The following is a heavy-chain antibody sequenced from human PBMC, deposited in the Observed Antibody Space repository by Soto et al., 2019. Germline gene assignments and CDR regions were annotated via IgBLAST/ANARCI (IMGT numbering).Heavy chain of an antibody. CDR1: GFIFDDYA. V-gene: IGHV3-9*01. CDR2: ISWNSGSI. CDR3: AKDMDIVGRDSTSYRFNWFDP. Sequence: SLILSCAASGFIFDDYAMHWVLQAPGKGLEWVSGISWNSGSIGYADSVKGRFTISRDNAKNSLYLQMNSLRAEDTALYYCAKDMDIVGRDSTSYRFNWFDPWGQGTLVTVSS. D-gene: IGHD2-2*03. J-gene: IGHJ5*02.